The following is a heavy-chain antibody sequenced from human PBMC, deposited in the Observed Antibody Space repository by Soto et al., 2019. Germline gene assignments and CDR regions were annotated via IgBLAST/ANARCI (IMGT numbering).Heavy chain of an antibody. J-gene: IGHJ4*02. V-gene: IGHV3-33*01. Sequence: GGSLRLSCAASGFTFSSYGMHWVRQAQGKGLERVAVIWYDGSNKYYADSVKGRFTISRDNSKNTLYLQMNSLRAEDTAVYYCARDVRITTMTGVFDYWGQGPMVTVAS. D-gene: IGHD3-22*01. CDR2: IWYDGSNK. CDR1: GFTFSSYG. CDR3: ARDVRITTMTGVFDY.